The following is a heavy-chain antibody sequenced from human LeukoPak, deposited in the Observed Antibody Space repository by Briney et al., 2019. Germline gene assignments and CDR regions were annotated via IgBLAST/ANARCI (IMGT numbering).Heavy chain of an antibody. Sequence: GRSLRLSCAASGFIFNSFGMHWVRQAPGKGLEWVAVISYDGSNKYYADSVKGRFTISRDNSKNTLYLQMNSLRAEDTAVYYCAKGVHFQNIWFGELFDYWGQGTLVTVSS. V-gene: IGHV3-30*18. CDR3: AKGVHFQNIWFGELFDY. CDR2: ISYDGSNK. CDR1: GFIFNSFG. D-gene: IGHD3-10*01. J-gene: IGHJ4*02.